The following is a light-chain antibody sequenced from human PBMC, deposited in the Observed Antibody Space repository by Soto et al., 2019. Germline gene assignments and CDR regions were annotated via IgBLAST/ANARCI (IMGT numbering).Light chain of an antibody. V-gene: IGKV3-15*01. CDR3: QQRRSWQVT. Sequence: EILMTQSPATLSVSPGERATVSCRASQSVSSNLAWHQQKPGQAPRLLIYGASTRATGIPARFSGSGSGTEFTLTISSLQSEDFAVYYCQQRRSWQVTFGQGTRLEIK. CDR1: QSVSSN. CDR2: GAS. J-gene: IGKJ5*01.